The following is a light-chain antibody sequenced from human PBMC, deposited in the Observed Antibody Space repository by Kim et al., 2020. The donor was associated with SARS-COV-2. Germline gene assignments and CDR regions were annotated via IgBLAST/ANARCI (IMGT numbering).Light chain of an antibody. V-gene: IGKV1-27*01. CDR3: QQCKSAPWT. CDR2: AAS. CDR1: QGISNY. J-gene: IGKJ1*01. Sequence: ASMGDRVTITCRASQGISNYLAWYQQKPGKVPKLLIYAASALQSGVPSRFSGSGSGTDFTLTITSLQPEDVAAYYCQQCKSAPWTFGQGTKVDIK.